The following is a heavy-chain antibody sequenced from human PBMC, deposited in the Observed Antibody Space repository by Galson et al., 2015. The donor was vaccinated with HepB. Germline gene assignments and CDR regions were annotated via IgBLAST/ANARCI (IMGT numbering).Heavy chain of an antibody. Sequence: SLRLSCAASGFTFSSYVMSWVRQAPGKGLEWVSAISGSGSSTYYADSVKGRFTISRDESKNTLYLQMNRLRAEDTAIYYCAKDQYDWNDVLDYWGQGTLVTVSS. J-gene: IGHJ4*02. CDR1: GFTFSSYV. CDR3: AKDQYDWNDVLDY. CDR2: ISGSGSST. D-gene: IGHD1-20*01. V-gene: IGHV3-23*01.